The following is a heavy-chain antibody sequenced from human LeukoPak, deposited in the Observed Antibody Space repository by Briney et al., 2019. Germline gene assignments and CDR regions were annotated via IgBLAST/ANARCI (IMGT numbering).Heavy chain of an antibody. D-gene: IGHD3-22*01. CDR3: ATVGSSVTTMIVG. V-gene: IGHV1-24*01. Sequence: ASVTVSYKVSGYTLTELSMHWVRQAPGKGLEWMGGFDPEDGETIYAQKFQGRVTMTEDTSTDTAYMELSSLGSEDTAVYYCATVGSSVTTMIVGWGQGTLVTVSS. CDR1: GYTLTELS. CDR2: FDPEDGET. J-gene: IGHJ1*01.